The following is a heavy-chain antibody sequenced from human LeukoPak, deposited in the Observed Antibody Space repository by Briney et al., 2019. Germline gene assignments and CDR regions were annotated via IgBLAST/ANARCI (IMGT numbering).Heavy chain of an antibody. CDR3: ARSYDYVWGSYRYFGY. J-gene: IGHJ4*02. CDR1: GYTFTSYG. CDR2: VNPNSGGT. Sequence: ASVKVSCKASGYTFTSYGISWVRQAPGQGLEWMGWVNPNSGGTNYAQKFQGRVTMTRDTSISAAYMELSRLRSDDTVVYYCARSYDYVWGSYRYFGYWGQGTLVTVSS. D-gene: IGHD3-16*02. V-gene: IGHV1-2*02.